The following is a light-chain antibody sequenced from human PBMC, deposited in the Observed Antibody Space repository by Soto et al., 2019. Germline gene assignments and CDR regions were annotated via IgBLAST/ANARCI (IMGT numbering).Light chain of an antibody. V-gene: IGLV2-14*01. CDR1: SSDIGDYDY. CDR3: CSYTDIALDVV. CDR2: DVT. J-gene: IGLJ2*01. Sequence: QSALTQPASVSGSPGQSITISCTGTSSDIGDYDYVSWYQHLPGKAPKLLIFDVTHRPSGVSDRFSGSKSGNTACLTISGVRPEDEADYYCCSYTDIALDVVFGGGTKVTVL.